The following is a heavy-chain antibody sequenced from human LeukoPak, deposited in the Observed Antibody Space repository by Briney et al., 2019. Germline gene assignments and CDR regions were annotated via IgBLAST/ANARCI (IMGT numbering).Heavy chain of an antibody. CDR1: GFTFSTYG. J-gene: IGHJ4*02. V-gene: IGHV3-30*18. D-gene: IGHD3-10*01. CDR3: AKGSRAQGYYFDF. Sequence: GRSLRLSCAASGFTFSTYGMHWVRQAPGKGLEWVAVISYDGSIKYYADPVKGRFTISRDNSKNTLYLQMNSLRAEDTAAYYCAKGSRAQGYYFDFWGQGTLVTVSS. CDR2: ISYDGSIK.